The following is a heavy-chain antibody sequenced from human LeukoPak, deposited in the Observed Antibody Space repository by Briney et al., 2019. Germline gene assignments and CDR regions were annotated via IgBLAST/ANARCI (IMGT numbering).Heavy chain of an antibody. CDR1: GFTFSSSW. J-gene: IGHJ4*02. V-gene: IGHV3-74*03. D-gene: IGHD2-2*01. CDR3: VRSRFTTSSFDY. CDR2: INSDESVT. Sequence: PGGSLRLSCAASGFTFSSSWMQWVRQAPGQGLVWVSRINSDESVTTYTNSVKGRFTISRDNAKNTLYLQMNSLRAEDTAMYYCVRSRFTTSSFDYWSQGTLVTVSS.